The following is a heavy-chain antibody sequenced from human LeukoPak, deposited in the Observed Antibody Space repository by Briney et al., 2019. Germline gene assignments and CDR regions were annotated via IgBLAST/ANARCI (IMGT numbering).Heavy chain of an antibody. D-gene: IGHD1-7*01. CDR2: IIPILGIA. CDR1: GGTFSSYA. Sequence: ASVKVSCKAPGGTFSSYAISWVRQAPGQGVEWMGWIIPILGIANYAQKFQGRVTITADESTSTAYMELSSLRSEDTAVYYCARVYRTTGMSYNWFDSWGQGNLVTVSS. V-gene: IGHV1-69*10. CDR3: ARVYRTTGMSYNWFDS. J-gene: IGHJ5*01.